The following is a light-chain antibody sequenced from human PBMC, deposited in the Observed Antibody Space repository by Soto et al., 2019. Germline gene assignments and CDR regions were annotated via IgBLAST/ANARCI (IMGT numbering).Light chain of an antibody. CDR3: QTWGTGPVV. CDR2: LNSDGSH. V-gene: IGLV4-69*01. Sequence: VLTQSPSASASLGASVKLTCTLSRGHSTYAIAWHQQQPEKGPRYLMKLNSDGSHSKGDGIPDRFSGASSGAERYLTISSLQSEDEADYYCQTWGTGPVVFGGGTKVTVL. CDR1: RGHSTYA. J-gene: IGLJ2*01.